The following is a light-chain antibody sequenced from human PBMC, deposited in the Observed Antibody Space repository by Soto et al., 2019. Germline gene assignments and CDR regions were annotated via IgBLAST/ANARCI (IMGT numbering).Light chain of an antibody. Sequence: QSALTQPPSASGSPGQSGTISCTGTSSDVGGYNYVSWYQQHPGKAPKFMIYEVSKRPSGVPDRFSGSKSGNTASLTVSGLQAEDEADYYCSSYAGSNNHVVFGGGTKVTVL. V-gene: IGLV2-8*01. CDR3: SSYAGSNNHVV. CDR2: EVS. CDR1: SSDVGGYNY. J-gene: IGLJ2*01.